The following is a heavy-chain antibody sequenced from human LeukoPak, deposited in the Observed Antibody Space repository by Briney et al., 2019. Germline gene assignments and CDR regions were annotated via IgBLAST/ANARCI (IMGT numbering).Heavy chain of an antibody. V-gene: IGHV1-69*05. J-gene: IGHJ3*02. CDR1: GGTFSSYA. Sequence: SVKVSCKASGGTFSSYAISWVRQAPGQGLELMGRIIPIFGTANYAQKFQGRVTITTDESTSTAYMELSSLRSEDTAVYYCARGGGELAFDIWGQGTMVTVSS. CDR2: IIPIFGTA. CDR3: ARGGGELAFDI. D-gene: IGHD1-1*01.